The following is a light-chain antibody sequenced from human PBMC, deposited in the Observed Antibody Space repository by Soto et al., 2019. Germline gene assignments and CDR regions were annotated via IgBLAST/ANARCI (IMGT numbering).Light chain of an antibody. Sequence: DIVLTQTPLSSPVTLGQPASISCRSSQSLVYSDGNTYLSWLQQRPGQPPRRLIYQISNRFSGGPDRFSGSGAGTDFTLKISRVEAEDVGVYSCVQFSHFPRTFGQGTKVEIK. CDR3: VQFSHFPRT. CDR1: QSLVYSDGNTY. V-gene: IGKV2-24*01. CDR2: QIS. J-gene: IGKJ1*01.